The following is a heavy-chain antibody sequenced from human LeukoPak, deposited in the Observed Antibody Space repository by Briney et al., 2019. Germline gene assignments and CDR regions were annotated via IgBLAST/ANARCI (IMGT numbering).Heavy chain of an antibody. D-gene: IGHD3-10*01. V-gene: IGHV3-23*01. CDR2: ISGSGGST. CDR1: GFTFSSYA. J-gene: IGHJ5*02. Sequence: GGSLRLSCAASGFTFSSYAMRWVRQAPGKGLEWVSAISGSGGSTYYADSVKGRFTISRDNSKNTLYLQMNSLRAEDTAVYYCAKDGGLLWFGELFWFDPWGQGTLVTVSS. CDR3: AKDGGLLWFGELFWFDP.